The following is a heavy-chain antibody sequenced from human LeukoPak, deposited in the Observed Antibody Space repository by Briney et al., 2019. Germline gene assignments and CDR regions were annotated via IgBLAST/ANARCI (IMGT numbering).Heavy chain of an antibody. J-gene: IGHJ4*02. CDR3: AYHTSPSC. D-gene: IGHD1-26*01. V-gene: IGHV4-39*01. CDR1: GGSISSSSYS. CDR2: IYYSGST. Sequence: SETLSLTCTVSGGSISSSSYSWGWIRQPPGKGLEWIGRIYYSGSTYYNPSLKSRVTISVDTSKNQFSLKVHSVTAADTAVYYCAYHTSPSCWGQGTLVTVSS.